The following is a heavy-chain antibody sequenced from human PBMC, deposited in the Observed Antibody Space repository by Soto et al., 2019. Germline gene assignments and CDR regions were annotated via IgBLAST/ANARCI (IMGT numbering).Heavy chain of an antibody. Sequence: SETLSLTCTVSGGSISSYYWSWIRQPPGKGLEWIGYIYYSGSTNYNPSLKSRVTISVDTSKNQFSLKLSSVTAADTAVYYCGSALRDYGDLSYYFDYWGQGTLVTVSS. J-gene: IGHJ4*02. D-gene: IGHD4-17*01. CDR3: GSALRDYGDLSYYFDY. V-gene: IGHV4-59*08. CDR1: GGSISSYY. CDR2: IYYSGST.